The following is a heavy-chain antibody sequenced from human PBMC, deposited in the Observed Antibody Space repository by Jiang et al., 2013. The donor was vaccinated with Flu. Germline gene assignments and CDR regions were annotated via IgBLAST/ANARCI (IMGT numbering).Heavy chain of an antibody. D-gene: IGHD5-12*01. CDR3: VRPVWDRNSGYSYYFDY. V-gene: IGHV1-2*02. J-gene: IGHJ4*02. CDR1: GYTFTDSF. CDR2: INPKSGYT. Sequence: VLSGAEVKQPGASVRVSCKTSGYTFTDSFIHWVRQAPGQGLEWMGWINPKSGYTVYAQHFQGRLTLTSDKSISTIYMDLSSLTSDDTAVFYCVRPVWDRNSGYSYYFDYWGQGTLVTVSS.